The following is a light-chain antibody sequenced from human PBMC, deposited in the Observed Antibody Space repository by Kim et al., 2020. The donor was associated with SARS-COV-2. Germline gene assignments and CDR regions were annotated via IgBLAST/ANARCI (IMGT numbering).Light chain of an antibody. CDR2: GAS. V-gene: IGKV3-20*01. J-gene: IGKJ2*01. Sequence: LSPGERGTLACRASQSVSRSYFAWYQQKPGQAPRLLIYGASSRATGIPDRFSGSGSGTDFTLTISRLEPEDFAVYYCQQYGSSPYTFGQGTKLEIK. CDR3: QQYGSSPYT. CDR1: QSVSRSY.